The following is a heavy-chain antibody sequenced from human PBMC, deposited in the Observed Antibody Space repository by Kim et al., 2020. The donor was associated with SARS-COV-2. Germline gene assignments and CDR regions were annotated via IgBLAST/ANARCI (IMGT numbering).Heavy chain of an antibody. CDR3: ARVKCGWYGEVNWFYP. Sequence: SETLSLTCTVSGGSISSYYWSWIRQPPGKGLEWIGYIYYSGSTNYNPSLKSRVTISVDTSKNQFSLKLSSVTAADTAVYYCARVKCGWYGEVNWFYPWGQGTLVTVSS. D-gene: IGHD6-19*01. V-gene: IGHV4-59*13. CDR1: GGSISSYY. J-gene: IGHJ5*02. CDR2: IYYSGST.